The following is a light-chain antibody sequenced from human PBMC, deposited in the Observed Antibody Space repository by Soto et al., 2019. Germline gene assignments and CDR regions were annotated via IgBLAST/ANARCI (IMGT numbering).Light chain of an antibody. Sequence: QSALTHPASVSGSPGQSIAISCTGTSSDVGGYLYVSWYQQQPGKAPKLVISDVSNRPSGVSDRFSGSKSGNTASLTISGRQTEDEADYYCASYTTSSTYVFGTGTKLTVL. CDR3: ASYTTSSTYV. V-gene: IGLV2-14*01. CDR1: SSDVGGYLY. J-gene: IGLJ1*01. CDR2: DVS.